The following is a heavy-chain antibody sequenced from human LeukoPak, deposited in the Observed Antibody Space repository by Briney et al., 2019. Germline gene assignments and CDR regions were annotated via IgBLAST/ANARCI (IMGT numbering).Heavy chain of an antibody. J-gene: IGHJ4*02. CDR3: AKAIRPGYLNDY. CDR1: GFTFSSYA. D-gene: IGHD3-9*01. V-gene: IGHV3-23*01. Sequence: GGSLRLSCAASGFTFSSYAMSWVRQAPGKGLEWVSAISGSGGSTYYADSVKGWFTISRDNSKNTLYLQMNSLRAEDTAVYYCAKAIRPGYLNDYWGQGTLVTVSS. CDR2: ISGSGGST.